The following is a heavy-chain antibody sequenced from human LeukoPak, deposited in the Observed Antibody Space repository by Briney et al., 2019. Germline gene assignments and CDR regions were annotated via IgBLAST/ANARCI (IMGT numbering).Heavy chain of an antibody. Sequence: GGSLRLSCAASGFTFSSYTMNWVCQAPGKGLEWVSSISSGSSYIYYADSVKGRITISRDNAKNSLYLQMNSLRAEDTAVYYCARESGSYSTDYYFDYWGQGTLVTVSS. CDR3: ARESGSYSTDYYFDY. CDR2: ISSGSSYI. D-gene: IGHD1-26*01. J-gene: IGHJ4*02. V-gene: IGHV3-21*01. CDR1: GFTFSSYT.